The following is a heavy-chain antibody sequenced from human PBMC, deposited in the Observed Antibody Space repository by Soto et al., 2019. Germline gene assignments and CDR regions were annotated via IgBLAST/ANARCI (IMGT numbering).Heavy chain of an antibody. V-gene: IGHV3-21*01. CDR2: ISSSSSYI. CDR1: GFTFSSYS. D-gene: IGHD2-2*01. Sequence: PGGSLRLSCAASGFTFSSYSMNWVRQVPGKXLEWVSSISSSSSYIYYADSVKGRFTISRDNAKNSLYLQMNSLRAEDTAVYYCAREIIVVVPAPRPTYYYYGMDVWGQGTTVTVSS. J-gene: IGHJ6*02. CDR3: AREIIVVVPAPRPTYYYYGMDV.